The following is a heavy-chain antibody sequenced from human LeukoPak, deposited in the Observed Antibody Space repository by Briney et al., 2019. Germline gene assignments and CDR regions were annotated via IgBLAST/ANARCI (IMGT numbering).Heavy chain of an antibody. CDR3: ARGRVFDY. J-gene: IGHJ4*02. V-gene: IGHV4-34*01. CDR1: GGSFSGYY. Sequence: SETLSLTCAVYGGSFSGYYWSWIRQPPGKGLEWIGEINHSGSTNYNPSLKSRATISADTSKNQFSLKLSSVTAADTAVYYCARGRVFDYWGQGTLVTVSS. CDR2: INHSGST.